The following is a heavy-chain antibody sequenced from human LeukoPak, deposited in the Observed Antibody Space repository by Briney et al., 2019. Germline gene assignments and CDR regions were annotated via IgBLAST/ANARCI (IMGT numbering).Heavy chain of an antibody. Sequence: SETLSLTCTVSGGSISSSSYYWGWIRQPPGKGLECIGYIYYSGRANYNPSLKSRITISVDTSKNKFSLRLKSVTAADTAIYYCARRSGSYFGQFDSWGQGSLVTVSS. D-gene: IGHD3-10*01. V-gene: IGHV4-61*05. CDR3: ARRSGSYFGQFDS. CDR1: GGSISSSSYY. CDR2: IYYSGRA. J-gene: IGHJ4*02.